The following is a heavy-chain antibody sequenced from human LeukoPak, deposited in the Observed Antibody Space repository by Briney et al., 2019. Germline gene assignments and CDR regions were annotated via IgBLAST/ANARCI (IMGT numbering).Heavy chain of an antibody. CDR1: GFTFSYYA. CDR2: LTGSGDTT. V-gene: IGHV3-23*01. J-gene: IGHJ4*02. CDR3: AKVLKSYWVQYLDY. Sequence: SGGSLRLSCAASGFTFSYYAMTWVRQAPGKGLEWVSTLTGSGDTTDYADSVKGRFTISRDNSKNTLFLQMDNLRADDTAVYYSAKVLKSYWVQYLDYWGQGTLVMVSS. D-gene: IGHD3-10*01.